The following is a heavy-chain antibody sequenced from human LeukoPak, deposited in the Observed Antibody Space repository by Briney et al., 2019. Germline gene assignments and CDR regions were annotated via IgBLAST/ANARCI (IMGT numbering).Heavy chain of an antibody. V-gene: IGHV4-4*02. CDR3: ARRTTVTTTPLDY. CDR2: IYHSGSP. Sequence: SETLSLTCAVSGGSISSNNWWGWVRQPPGKGLEWIGEIYHSGSPNYNPSLKSRVTISVDKSKNQFSLKLSSVTAADTAVYYCARRTTVTTTPLDYWGQGTLVTVSS. J-gene: IGHJ4*02. D-gene: IGHD4-11*01. CDR1: GGSISSNNW.